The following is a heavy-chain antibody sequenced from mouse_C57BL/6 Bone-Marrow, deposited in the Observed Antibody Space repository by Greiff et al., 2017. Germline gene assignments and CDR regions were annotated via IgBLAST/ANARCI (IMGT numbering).Heavy chain of an antibody. CDR1: GYTFTSYW. D-gene: IGHD4-1*01. CDR3: ARSGPLGRSFDY. Sequence: QVQLQQPGAELVKPGASVKMSCKASGYTFTSYWITWVKQRPGQGLEWIGDIYPTCGRTNYNEKSKSKAILTVDTSSNTAYMQLSSLTSEDSAVFYCARSGPLGRSFDYWGQGTTLTVSS. J-gene: IGHJ2*01. V-gene: IGHV1-55*01. CDR2: IYPTCGRT.